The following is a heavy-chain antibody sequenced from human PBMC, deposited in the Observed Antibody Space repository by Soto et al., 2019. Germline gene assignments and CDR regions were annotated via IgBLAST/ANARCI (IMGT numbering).Heavy chain of an antibody. D-gene: IGHD2-15*01. CDR2: IYYSGST. V-gene: IGHV4-30-4*01. J-gene: IGHJ4*02. CDR1: GGSISSGDYY. Sequence: PSETLSLTXTVSGGSISSGDYYWSWIRQPPGKGLEWIGYIYYSGSTYYNPSLKSRVTISVDTSKNQFSLKLSSVTAADTAVYYCAREGGGAYYFDYWGQGTLVTVSS. CDR3: AREGGGAYYFDY.